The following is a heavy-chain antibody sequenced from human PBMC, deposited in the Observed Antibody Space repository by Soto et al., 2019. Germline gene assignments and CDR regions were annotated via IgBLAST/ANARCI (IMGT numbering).Heavy chain of an antibody. D-gene: IGHD3-10*01. J-gene: IGHJ4*02. CDR1: GFTSTSTT. V-gene: IGHV3-23*01. CDR2: ITGSSDRI. CDR3: ATSWFGEDN. Sequence: EVHLLESGGGLVQPGGSLRLSCADSGFTSTSTTMTWVRQAPGRGLEWVSGITGSSDRIYYADSVKGRFTISRDNSKNAVYLQMNSLRVEDTAVYYCATSWFGEDNWGQGTLVTVAS.